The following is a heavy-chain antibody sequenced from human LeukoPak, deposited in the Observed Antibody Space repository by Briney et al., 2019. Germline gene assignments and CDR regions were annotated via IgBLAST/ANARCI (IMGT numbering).Heavy chain of an antibody. CDR2: IYSGGST. J-gene: IGHJ4*02. Sequence: GGSLRLSCAASGFTVSSNYMSWVRQAPGKGLEWVSVIYSGGSTYYADSVKGRFTISRDNSKNTLYLQMNSLRAEDTAVYYCADRGSYADFDYWGQGTLVTVSS. CDR1: GFTVSSNY. CDR3: ADRGSYADFDY. D-gene: IGHD1-26*01. V-gene: IGHV3-53*01.